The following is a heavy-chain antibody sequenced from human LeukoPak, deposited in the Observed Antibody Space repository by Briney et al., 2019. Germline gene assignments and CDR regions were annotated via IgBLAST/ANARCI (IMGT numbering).Heavy chain of an antibody. J-gene: IGHJ4*02. CDR3: ARDHYEYCSGGSCYSGSFDY. V-gene: IGHV1-69*13. CDR1: GGTFSSYA. D-gene: IGHD2-15*01. Sequence: ASVKVSCEASGGTFSSYAISWVRQAPGQGLEWMGGIIPIFGTANYAQKFQGRVTITADESTSTAYMELSSLRSEDTAVYYCARDHYEYCSGGSCYSGSFDYWGQGTLVTVSS. CDR2: IIPIFGTA.